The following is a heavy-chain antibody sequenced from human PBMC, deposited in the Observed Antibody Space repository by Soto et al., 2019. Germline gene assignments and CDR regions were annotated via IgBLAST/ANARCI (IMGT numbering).Heavy chain of an antibody. CDR2: IFYAGDT. CDR3: AREGDYRTWFEP. CDR1: GESIATGAFY. V-gene: IGHV4-31*03. Sequence: SEALSLTCTVSGESIATGAFYWSWIRLQSGKGPEWIGSIFYAGDTYYNPSLKSRVEISLDGSQNQFSLNLRSVTAADTAVYYCAREGDYRTWFEPWGPGTLVTVSS. J-gene: IGHJ5*02. D-gene: IGHD4-17*01.